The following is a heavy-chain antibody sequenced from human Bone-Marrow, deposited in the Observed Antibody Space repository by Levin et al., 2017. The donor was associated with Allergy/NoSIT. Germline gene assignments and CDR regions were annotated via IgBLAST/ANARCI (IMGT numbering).Heavy chain of an antibody. CDR2: ISHDGKNK. V-gene: IGHV3-30*03. CDR1: GFTFRTYG. D-gene: IGHD3-10*01. J-gene: IGHJ6*02. CDR3: AASSLGTADYYYNGMDV. Sequence: GGSLRLSCTASGFTFRTYGMHWVRQAAGKGLEWVAVISHDGKNKYHADSVKGRFTISRDNSKNTLYLQMNSLRAEDLAVYYCAASSLGTADYYYNGMDVWGQGTTVTVSS.